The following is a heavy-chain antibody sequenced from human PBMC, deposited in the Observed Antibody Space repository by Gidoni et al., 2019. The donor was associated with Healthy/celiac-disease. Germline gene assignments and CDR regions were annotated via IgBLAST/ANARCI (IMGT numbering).Heavy chain of an antibody. J-gene: IGHJ6*02. CDR3: AKYLHKGQWLGIHRKYGMDV. D-gene: IGHD6-19*01. CDR1: GFTFSSYG. CDR2: ISYDGSNK. V-gene: IGHV3-30*18. Sequence: QVQLVESGGGVVQPGRSLRLSCAASGFTFSSYGMHWVRQAPGKGLEWVAVISYDGSNKYYADSVKGRFTISRDNSKNTLYLQMNSLRAEDTAVYYCAKYLHKGQWLGIHRKYGMDVWGQGTTVTVSS.